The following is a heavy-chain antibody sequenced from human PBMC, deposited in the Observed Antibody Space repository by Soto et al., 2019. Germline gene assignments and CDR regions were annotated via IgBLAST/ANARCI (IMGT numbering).Heavy chain of an antibody. J-gene: IGHJ5*01. V-gene: IGHV3-74*01. CDR3: ARGAMWNYYNDS. D-gene: IGHD3-10*01. CDR1: GFTFSSYW. CDR2: IKGDGIST. Sequence: EVQLVESGGGLVQSGGSLRLSCAASGFTFSSYWMHWVRQAPGKGLVWVSRIKGDGISTNYADSVKGRFTISRDNAKDTVFLQMNGLSADDTAVYYCARGAMWNYYNDSWGQGTLVTVSS.